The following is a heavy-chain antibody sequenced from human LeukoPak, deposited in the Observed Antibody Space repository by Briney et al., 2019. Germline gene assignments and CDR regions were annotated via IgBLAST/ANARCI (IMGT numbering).Heavy chain of an antibody. D-gene: IGHD4-17*01. CDR2: IYSGGST. J-gene: IGHJ4*02. CDR3: AREAPTVTNLVYFDY. V-gene: IGHV3-53*01. Sequence: GGSLRLSCAASGFTVGSNYMSWVRQAPGKGLEWVSVIYSGGSTYYADSVKGRFIISRDNSKNTLYLQMNSLRAEDTAVYYCAREAPTVTNLVYFDYWGQGTLVTVSS. CDR1: GFTVGSNY.